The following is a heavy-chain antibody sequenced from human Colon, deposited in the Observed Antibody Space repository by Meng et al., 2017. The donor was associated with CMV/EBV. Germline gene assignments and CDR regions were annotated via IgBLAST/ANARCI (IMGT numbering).Heavy chain of an antibody. CDR2: TDYRSKWNY. Sequence: ISGDSVSSNSGAWTWVRLSPSRGLEWLGRTDYRSKWNYYYASSVRGRITINPDTSKNQFSLQLNSVTPEDTAVYYCARGIEGGFDIWGQGTMVTVSS. V-gene: IGHV6-1*01. J-gene: IGHJ3*02. D-gene: IGHD1-26*01. CDR1: GDSVSSNSGA. CDR3: ARGIEGGFDI.